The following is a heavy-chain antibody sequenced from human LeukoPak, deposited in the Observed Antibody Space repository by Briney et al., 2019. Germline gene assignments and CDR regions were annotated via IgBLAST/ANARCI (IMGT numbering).Heavy chain of an antibody. J-gene: IGHJ4*02. CDR3: ARHGSGWYGIDY. V-gene: IGHV4-59*08. D-gene: IGHD6-19*01. CDR1: GGSISSYY. CDR2: IYYSGST. Sequence: SKTLSLTCTVSGGSISSYYWSWIRQPPGKGLEWIGYIYYSGSTNYNPSLKSRVTISVDTSKNQFSLQLSSVTAADTAVFYCARHGSGWYGIDYWGQGTLVTVSS.